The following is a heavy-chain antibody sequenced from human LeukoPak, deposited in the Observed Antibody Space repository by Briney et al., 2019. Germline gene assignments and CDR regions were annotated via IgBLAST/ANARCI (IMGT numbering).Heavy chain of an antibody. D-gene: IGHD1-26*01. V-gene: IGHV4-4*09. CDR3: ASSEAKATTTGQFDY. CDR1: GGSISSYY. J-gene: IGHJ4*02. Sequence: PSETLSLTCTVSGGSISSYYWCWMRQPPREGLVWIVYIYTSGSTNYNPSLKSRVTISVDTSKDHFSLTLSSVTAADTAVYYCASSEAKATTTGQFDYWGQGTLVTVSS. CDR2: IYTSGST.